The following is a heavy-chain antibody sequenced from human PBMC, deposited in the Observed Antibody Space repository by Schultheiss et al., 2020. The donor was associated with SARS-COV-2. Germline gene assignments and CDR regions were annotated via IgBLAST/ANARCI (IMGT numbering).Heavy chain of an antibody. V-gene: IGHV4-39*07. CDR1: GGSISSSSYY. CDR2: IYYSGST. Sequence: SETLSLTCTVSGGSISSSSYYWGWIRQPPGKGLEWIGSIYYSGSTYYNPSLKSRVTISVDTSKNQFSLKLSSVTAADTAVYYCASGRVGYFQDAFDIWGQGTMVTVSS. CDR3: ASGRVGYFQDAFDI. J-gene: IGHJ3*02. D-gene: IGHD2-2*03.